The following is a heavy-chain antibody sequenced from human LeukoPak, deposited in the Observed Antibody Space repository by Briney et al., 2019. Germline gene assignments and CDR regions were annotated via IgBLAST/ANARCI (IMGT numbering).Heavy chain of an antibody. CDR3: ARGRNNYGGNSEIEY. CDR2: MNPNSGNT. J-gene: IGHJ4*02. D-gene: IGHD4-23*01. V-gene: IGHV1-8*03. Sequence: ASVKVSCKASGYTFTSYDINWVRQATGQGLEWMGWMNPNSGNTGYAQKFQGRVTITRNTSISTAYMELSSLRSEDTAVYYCARGRNNYGGNSEIEYWGQGTLVTVSS. CDR1: GYTFTSYD.